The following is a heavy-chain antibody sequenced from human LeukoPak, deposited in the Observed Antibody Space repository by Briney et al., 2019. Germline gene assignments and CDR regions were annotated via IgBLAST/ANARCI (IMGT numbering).Heavy chain of an antibody. CDR3: ARAPEDYDAFDI. CDR2: ISPNSGGT. Sequence: GASVKVSCKASGYTFTGYYMHWVRQAPGQGLEWMGWISPNSGGTNYAQKFQGRVTMTRDTSISTAYMELSRLRSDDTAVYYCARAPEDYDAFDIWGQGTMVTVSS. J-gene: IGHJ3*02. D-gene: IGHD3/OR15-3a*01. CDR1: GYTFTGYY. V-gene: IGHV1-2*02.